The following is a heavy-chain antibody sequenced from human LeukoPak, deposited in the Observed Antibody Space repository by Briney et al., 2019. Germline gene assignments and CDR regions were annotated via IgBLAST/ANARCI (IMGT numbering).Heavy chain of an antibody. CDR3: ARQSSYDILTGYHSGAFDI. Sequence: GESLKISCKGSGYSFSSYWIGWVRQMPGKGLEWMGIIYPGDSDTRYSPSFQGQVTISADKSISTAYLQWSSLKASGTAMYYCARQSSYDILTGYHSGAFDIWGPGTMVTVSS. CDR2: IYPGDSDT. CDR1: GYSFSSYW. D-gene: IGHD3-9*01. J-gene: IGHJ3*02. V-gene: IGHV5-51*01.